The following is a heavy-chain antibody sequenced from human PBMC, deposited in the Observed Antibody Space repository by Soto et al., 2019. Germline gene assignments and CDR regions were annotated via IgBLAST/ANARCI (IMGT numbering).Heavy chain of an antibody. Sequence: ASVKVSCKASGYTFTGYYMHWVRQAPGQGLEWMGWINPNSGGTNYAQKFQGWVTMTRDTSISTAYMELSRLRSDDTAVYYCARDRKSITMIVVADRVGMDIWGQGTTVTVSS. CDR2: INPNSGGT. V-gene: IGHV1-2*04. D-gene: IGHD3-22*01. J-gene: IGHJ6*02. CDR3: ARDRKSITMIVVADRVGMDI. CDR1: GYTFTGYY.